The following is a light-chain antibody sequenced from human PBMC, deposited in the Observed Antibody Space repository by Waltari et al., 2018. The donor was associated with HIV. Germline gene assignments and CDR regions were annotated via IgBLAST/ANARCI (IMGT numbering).Light chain of an antibody. Sequence: SYVLTQPPSVSVAPGQTARINCGGNNIGIKSDHWYQQKPGQAPVLVVYDDKDRPSGIPERFSGSNSENTATLIIRGVEAGDEADYHCQVWDSTTDHVVFGGGTNLIVL. CDR3: QVWDSTTDHVV. CDR2: DDK. J-gene: IGLJ2*01. CDR1: NIGIKS. V-gene: IGLV3-21*02.